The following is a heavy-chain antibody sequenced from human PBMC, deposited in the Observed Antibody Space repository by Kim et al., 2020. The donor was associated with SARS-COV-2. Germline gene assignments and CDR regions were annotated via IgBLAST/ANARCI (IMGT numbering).Heavy chain of an antibody. CDR2: IFHAGSHN. CDR1: GFSFNSFA. Sequence: GGSLRLSCVASGFSFNSFAMHWVRQAPGKGLEWVSFIFHAGSHNFYADSVKGRFKISRDNSKNTLFLQMDSLRGEDTAMYWCVRGYNTISLLLQYFQHLGQRT. J-gene: IGHJ1*01. D-gene: IGHD3-3*01. V-gene: IGHV3-33*01. CDR3: VRGYNTISLLLQYFQH.